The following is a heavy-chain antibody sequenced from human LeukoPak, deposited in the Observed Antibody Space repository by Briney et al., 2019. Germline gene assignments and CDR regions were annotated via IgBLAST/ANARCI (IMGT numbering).Heavy chain of an antibody. CDR3: ARPYYVAANYYFDY. J-gene: IGHJ4*02. Sequence: QAGGSLRLSCAASGFTFSSYAMSWVRQAPGKGLEWVSALSGSGGSTYHADSVKGRFTISRDNAKNSLYLQMNSLRAEDTAVYYCARPYYVAANYYFDYWGQGTLVTVSS. CDR2: LSGSGGST. D-gene: IGHD1-26*01. V-gene: IGHV3-23*01. CDR1: GFTFSSYA.